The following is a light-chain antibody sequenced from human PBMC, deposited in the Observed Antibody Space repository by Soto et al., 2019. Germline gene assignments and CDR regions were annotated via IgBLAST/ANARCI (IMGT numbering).Light chain of an antibody. J-gene: IGLJ3*02. Sequence: QSVLTQPPSASGTPGQRVTIPCSGSSSNIGSNFVNWYQQLPGTAPKLLMYNNNQRPSGVPDRFSGSKSGTSASLAISGLQSEDEADYHCATWDDSLNGLVFGGGIKLTVL. V-gene: IGLV1-44*01. CDR1: SSNIGSNF. CDR2: NNN. CDR3: ATWDDSLNGLV.